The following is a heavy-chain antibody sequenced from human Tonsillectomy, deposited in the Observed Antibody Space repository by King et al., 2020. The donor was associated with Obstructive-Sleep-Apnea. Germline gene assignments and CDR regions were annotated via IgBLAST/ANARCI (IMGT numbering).Heavy chain of an antibody. Sequence: VQLVQSGAEVKKPGASVKVSCQASGYTFTNYGIPWVRQAPGQGLEWMGWISAYNGHTNYAQKLQGRVTMTTDTSTSTTYMELRSLRSDDTAVYYCARVYYYHHGMDVWGQGTTVTVSS. CDR3: ARVYYYHHGMDV. CDR1: GYTFTNYG. V-gene: IGHV1-18*01. J-gene: IGHJ6*02. D-gene: IGHD3-10*01. CDR2: ISAYNGHT.